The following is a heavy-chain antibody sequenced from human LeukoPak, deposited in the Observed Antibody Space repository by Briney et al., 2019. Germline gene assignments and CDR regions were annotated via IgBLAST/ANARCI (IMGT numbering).Heavy chain of an antibody. CDR1: GGSLSGHY. Sequence: SETLSLTCAVYGGSLSGHYWSWIRQPPGKGLEWIGEINHSGSTNYNPSLKSRVTTLIDTPKNQLSVRLNSVTAADTAVYYCSRIDYYGSGSLPLDCWGQGTLVTVSS. V-gene: IGHV4-34*01. CDR3: SRIDYYGSGSLPLDC. J-gene: IGHJ4*02. CDR2: INHSGST. D-gene: IGHD3-10*01.